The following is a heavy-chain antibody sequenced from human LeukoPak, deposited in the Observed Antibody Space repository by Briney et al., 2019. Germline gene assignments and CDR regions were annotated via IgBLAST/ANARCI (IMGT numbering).Heavy chain of an antibody. V-gene: IGHV3-30*18. CDR2: TSHDGSKK. CDR1: GFTFSRYG. Sequence: GGSLRLSCVASGFTFSRYGIHWVRQAPGKGLEWVAVTSHDGSKKNYAGSVKGRFTISRDNSKNTLSLQMNSLSTEDTAVYYCAKLFSHYYDRSGYYPVGGYFDLWGRGTLVTVSS. CDR3: AKLFSHYYDRSGYYPVGGYFDL. D-gene: IGHD3-22*01. J-gene: IGHJ2*01.